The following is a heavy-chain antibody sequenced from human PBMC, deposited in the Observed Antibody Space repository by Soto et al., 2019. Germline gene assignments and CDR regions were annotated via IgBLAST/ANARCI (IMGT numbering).Heavy chain of an antibody. CDR1: GFTFSSYW. J-gene: IGHJ3*02. CDR3: AKELGKFGLRTTGAFDI. Sequence: GGSLRLSCAASGFTFSSYWMHWVRQAPGKGLVWVSRINSDGSSTNYADSVKGRFTISRDNAKNTLYLQMNSLRAEDTAVYYCAKELGKFGLRTTGAFDIWGQGTMVTVSS. V-gene: IGHV3-74*01. CDR2: INSDGSST. D-gene: IGHD4-17*01.